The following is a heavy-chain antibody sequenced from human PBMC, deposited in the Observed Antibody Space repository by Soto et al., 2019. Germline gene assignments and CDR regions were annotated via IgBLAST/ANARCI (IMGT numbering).Heavy chain of an antibody. J-gene: IGHJ6*02. CDR1: GGTFSSYA. V-gene: IGHV1-69*12. Sequence: QVQLVQSGAEVKKPGSSVKVSCKASGGTFSSYAISWVRQAPGQGLEWMGGIIPIFGTANYAQKFQGRVTITADESTSTAHMELSSLRSEDTAVYYCAKLPAADSYYGMDVWGQGTTVTVSS. CDR3: AKLPAADSYYGMDV. CDR2: IIPIFGTA. D-gene: IGHD2-2*01.